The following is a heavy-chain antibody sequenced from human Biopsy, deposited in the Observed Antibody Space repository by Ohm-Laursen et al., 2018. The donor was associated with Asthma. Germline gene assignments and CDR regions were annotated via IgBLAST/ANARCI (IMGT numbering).Heavy chain of an antibody. D-gene: IGHD6-19*01. CDR3: ARDSSGSHFDY. CDR2: ISYDGSNK. J-gene: IGHJ4*02. Sequence: SLRLSCAASRFNFRSYGMHWVRQAPGKGLEWLAIISYDGSNKVYADSVRGRFTIARDNSKNTLYLQMNSLRVDDTGVYYCARDSSGSHFDYWGQGTLVTVSS. V-gene: IGHV3-30*03. CDR1: RFNFRSYG.